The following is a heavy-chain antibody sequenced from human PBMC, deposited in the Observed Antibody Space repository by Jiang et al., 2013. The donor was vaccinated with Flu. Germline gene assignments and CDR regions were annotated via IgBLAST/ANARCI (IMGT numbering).Heavy chain of an antibody. CDR1: GGTFSSYA. CDR2: IIPIFGTA. D-gene: IGHD3-3*01. CDR3: ARTYDSAGWFDP. J-gene: IGHJ5*02. Sequence: SVKVSCKASGGTFSSYAISWVRQAPGQGLEWMGGIIPIFGTANYAQKFQGRVTITADKSTSTAYMELSSLRSEDTAVYYCARTYDSAGWFDPVGPGNPGHRLL. V-gene: IGHV1-69*06.